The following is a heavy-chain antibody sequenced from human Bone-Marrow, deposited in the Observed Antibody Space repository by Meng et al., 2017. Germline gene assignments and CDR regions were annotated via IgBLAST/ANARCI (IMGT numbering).Heavy chain of an antibody. Sequence: QVQLQQWGAGLLKPSETLSLTCAVYGGSFSGYYWSWIRQPPGKGLEWIGEINHSGSTNYNPSLKSRVTISVDTSKNQFSLKLSSVTAADTAVYYCAKARLWGDNWFDPWGQGTLVTLSS. J-gene: IGHJ5*02. V-gene: IGHV4-34*01. D-gene: IGHD3-16*01. CDR3: AKARLWGDNWFDP. CDR2: INHSGST. CDR1: GGSFSGYY.